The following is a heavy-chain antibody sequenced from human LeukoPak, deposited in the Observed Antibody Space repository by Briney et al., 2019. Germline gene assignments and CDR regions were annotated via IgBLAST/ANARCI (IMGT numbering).Heavy chain of an antibody. D-gene: IGHD3-10*01. V-gene: IGHV1-18*04. CDR1: GYTFTSYG. CDR2: ISAYNGNT. J-gene: IGHJ4*02. CDR3: ARAPYYYGSGSYSDDY. Sequence: GASVKVSCKASGYTFTSYGISWVRQAPGQGLEWMGWISAYNGNTNYAQKLQGRVTMTTDTSTSTAYMELRSLRSDDTAVYYCARAPYYYGSGSYSDDYWGQGTLVTVSS.